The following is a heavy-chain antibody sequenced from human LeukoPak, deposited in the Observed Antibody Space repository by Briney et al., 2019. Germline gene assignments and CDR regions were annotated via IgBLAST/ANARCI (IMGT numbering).Heavy chain of an antibody. D-gene: IGHD1-26*01. CDR2: IKQDGSDK. J-gene: IGHJ5*02. CDR1: GFSFSNYW. CDR3: AKGRGSYEGFDP. Sequence: GGSLRLSCAASGFSFSNYWMSWVRQAPGKGLEWVANIKQDGSDKYYVDSVKGRFTISRDNSKNTLYLQMNSLRAEDTAVYYCAKGRGSYEGFDPWGQGTLVTVSS. V-gene: IGHV3-7*03.